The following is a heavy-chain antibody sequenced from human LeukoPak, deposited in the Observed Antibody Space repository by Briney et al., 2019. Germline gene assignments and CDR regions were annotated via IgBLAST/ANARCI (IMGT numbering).Heavy chain of an antibody. CDR1: GGSISSGDYY. J-gene: IGHJ5*02. CDR2: IYYGGST. Sequence: PSQTLSLTCTVSGGSISSGDYYWSWIRQPPGKGLEWIGYIYYGGSTYYNPSLKSRVTISVDTSKNQFSLKLSSVTAADTAVYYCARGMFVVVPAAMGNWFDPWGQGTLVTVSS. V-gene: IGHV4-30-4*08. CDR3: ARGMFVVVPAAMGNWFDP. D-gene: IGHD2-2*01.